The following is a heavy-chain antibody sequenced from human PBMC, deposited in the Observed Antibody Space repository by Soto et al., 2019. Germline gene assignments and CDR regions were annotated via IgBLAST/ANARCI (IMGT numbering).Heavy chain of an antibody. J-gene: IGHJ4*02. CDR2: IYWDDDK. Sequence: QITLKESGPPLVKPTQTLTLTCTFSGFSLSSTRMAVGWIRQPPGKALEWLALIYWDDDKRYSPFLKSRLTIXXXTPXNQVVLTMSNMDPVDTARYYCAHIVVAGLGYYFDYWGQGTLVTVSS. V-gene: IGHV2-5*02. D-gene: IGHD6-19*01. CDR1: GFSLSSTRMA. CDR3: AHIVVAGLGYYFDY.